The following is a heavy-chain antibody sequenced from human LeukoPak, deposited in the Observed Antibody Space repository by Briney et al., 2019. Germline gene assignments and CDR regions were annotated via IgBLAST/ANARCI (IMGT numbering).Heavy chain of an antibody. J-gene: IGHJ4*02. CDR1: GGSISSYY. CDR3: ARHVEWELNFDY. D-gene: IGHD1-26*01. CDR2: IYYSGST. V-gene: IGHV4-59*08. Sequence: SETLSLTCTVSGGSISSYYWSWIRQPPGKGLEWIGYIYYSGSTNYNPSLKSRVTISVDTSKNQFSLKLSSVTAAGTAVYYCARHVEWELNFDYWGQGTLVTVSS.